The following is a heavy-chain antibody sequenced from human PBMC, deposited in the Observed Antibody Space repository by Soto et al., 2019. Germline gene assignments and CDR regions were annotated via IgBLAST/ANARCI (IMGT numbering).Heavy chain of an antibody. V-gene: IGHV1-69*02. CDR1: GGTFSNYV. CDR3: AHIVVTIRVHHYDCGMDV. J-gene: IGHJ6*02. D-gene: IGHD3-16*01. CDR2: IIPFLNIT. Sequence: QVQFVQSGAEVKKPGSSVKVSCKASGGTFSNYVLSWVRHAPGQGLEWLGWIIPFLNITSFAQKVQGRVTITADESTSTAYIEISSLRSDESAAYYYAHIVVTIRVHHYDCGMDVGGQGT.